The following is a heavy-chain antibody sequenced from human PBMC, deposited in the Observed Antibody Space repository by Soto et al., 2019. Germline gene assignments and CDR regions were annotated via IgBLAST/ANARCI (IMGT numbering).Heavy chain of an antibody. Sequence: PGGSLRLSCAASGFTFSSYAMIWVRQAPGEGLEWVSGVGGSGEYTYYADSVKGRFTISRDNSKNTVYLQISSLRAEDTAVYYCATVLTGYSYYFEYWGQGTLVTVSA. J-gene: IGHJ4*02. CDR1: GFTFSSYA. CDR3: ATVLTGYSYYFEY. D-gene: IGHD3-9*01. CDR2: VGGSGEYT. V-gene: IGHV3-23*01.